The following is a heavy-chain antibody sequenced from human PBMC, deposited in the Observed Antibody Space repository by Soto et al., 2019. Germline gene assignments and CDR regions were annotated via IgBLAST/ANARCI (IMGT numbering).Heavy chain of an antibody. CDR2: INTGGGTT. Sequence: QVQLVQSGAEVKKPGASVKVTCKASGYTIPNNSLHWVRQAPGQGLERVGMINTGGGTTVFAPKFQGRVTMSRDTAASTAYMDVSSLRSEDTAVDFCARDGDFWSGPDYWGQGTLVTVSS. V-gene: IGHV1-46*01. CDR3: ARDGDFWSGPDY. D-gene: IGHD3-3*01. CDR1: GYTIPNNS. J-gene: IGHJ4*02.